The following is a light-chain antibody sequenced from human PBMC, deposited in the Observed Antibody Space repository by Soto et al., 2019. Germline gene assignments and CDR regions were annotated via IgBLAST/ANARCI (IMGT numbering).Light chain of an antibody. CDR1: QSIDSY. Sequence: DLQMTQSPSSLSASVGDRVTITCRASQSIDSYLNWYQQKPGKAPKLLIYAASSLQSGVPSRFSGSGSVTDFTLTISSLQTEDFATYYCQKSYSTPYTFGQGTKLEIK. V-gene: IGKV1-39*01. CDR2: AAS. J-gene: IGKJ2*01. CDR3: QKSYSTPYT.